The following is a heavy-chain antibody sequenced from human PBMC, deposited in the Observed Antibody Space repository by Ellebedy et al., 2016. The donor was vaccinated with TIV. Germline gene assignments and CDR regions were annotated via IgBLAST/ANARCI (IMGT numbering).Heavy chain of an antibody. CDR2: ISSSSDYI. V-gene: IGHV3-21*01. CDR1: GFTFSTYN. D-gene: IGHD6-13*01. Sequence: PGGSLRLSCAASGFTFSTYNMNWVRQAPGKGLEWVSSISSSSDYIYYADSVKGRFTTSRDNAKNSLYLQMNSLRAEDTAVYFCARDRTGGAAGDLNWFDPWGQGTLVTVSS. J-gene: IGHJ5*02. CDR3: ARDRTGGAAGDLNWFDP.